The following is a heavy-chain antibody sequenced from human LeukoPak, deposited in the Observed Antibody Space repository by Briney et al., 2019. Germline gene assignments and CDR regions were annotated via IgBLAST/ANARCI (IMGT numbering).Heavy chain of an antibody. J-gene: IGHJ6*02. CDR3: ASPGQTGYYSPYYYYGMDV. CDR1: GGTFSSYA. CDR2: IIPIFGTA. V-gene: IGHV1-69*13. D-gene: IGHD3-9*01. Sequence: PGASVKVSCKASGGTFSSYAISWVRRAPGQGLEWMGGIIPIFGTANYAQKFQGRVTITADESTSTAYMELSSLRSEDTAVYYCASPGQTGYYSPYYYYGMDVWGQGTTVTVSS.